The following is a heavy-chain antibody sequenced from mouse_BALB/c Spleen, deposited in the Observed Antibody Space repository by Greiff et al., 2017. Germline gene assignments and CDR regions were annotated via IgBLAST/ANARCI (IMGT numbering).Heavy chain of an antibody. CDR3: ARSGIWLRRGVCYAMDY. D-gene: IGHD2-2*01. J-gene: IGHJ4*01. CDR1: GYTFTDYY. Sequence: VHVKQSGPELVKPGASVKISCKASGYTFTDYYMNWVKQSHGKSLEWIGLVNPNNGGTSYNQKFKGKATLTVDKSSSTAYMELRSLTSEDSAVYYCARSGIWLRRGVCYAMDYWGQGTSVTVSS. V-gene: IGHV1-26*01. CDR2: VNPNNGGT.